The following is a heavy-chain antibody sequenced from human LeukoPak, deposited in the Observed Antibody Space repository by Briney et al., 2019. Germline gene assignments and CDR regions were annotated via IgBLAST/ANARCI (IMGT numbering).Heavy chain of an antibody. D-gene: IGHD3-9*01. J-gene: IGHJ4*02. CDR1: GGSFSGYY. CDR2: INHSGST. V-gene: IGHV4-34*01. CDR3: VTYYDTLTRNYVDY. Sequence: PSETLSLTCAVYGGSFSGYYWSWIRQPPGKGLEWIGEINHSGSTNYNPSLKSRVTISVDTSKNQFSLKLSSVTAADTAVYYCVTYYDTLTRNYVDYWGQGTLVTVSS.